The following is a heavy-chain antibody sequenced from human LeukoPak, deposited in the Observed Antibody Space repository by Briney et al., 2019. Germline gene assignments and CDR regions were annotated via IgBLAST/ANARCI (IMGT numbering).Heavy chain of an antibody. CDR2: IYYSGST. J-gene: IGHJ3*01. V-gene: IGHV4-61*01. CDR3: ARGFFGGLIVGDAF. CDR1: GGSVSSGSYY. Sequence: SETLSLTCTVSGGSVSSGSYYWSWVRQPPGKGLEWIGYIYYSGSTNYNPSLKSRVTISVDTSKNQFSLKLSSVTAADTAVYYCARGFFGGLIVGDAFWGQGTMVTVSS. D-gene: IGHD3-16*02.